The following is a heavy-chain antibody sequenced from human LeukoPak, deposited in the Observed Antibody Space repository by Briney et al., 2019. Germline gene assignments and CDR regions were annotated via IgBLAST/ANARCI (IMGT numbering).Heavy chain of an antibody. D-gene: IGHD3-22*01. CDR3: ARDSDAELGPVWDDTSGDEY. CDR1: EYTFNGYY. V-gene: IGHV1-2*02. Sequence: ASVKVSCKASEYTFNGYYIYWVRQAPGQGLEWMAWIDPYSGGSKSAQKFEGRVTLTRDTSISTANMELHNLRSDDTAVYYCARDSDAELGPVWDDTSGDEYWGQGTLVTVSP. J-gene: IGHJ4*02. CDR2: IDPYSGGS.